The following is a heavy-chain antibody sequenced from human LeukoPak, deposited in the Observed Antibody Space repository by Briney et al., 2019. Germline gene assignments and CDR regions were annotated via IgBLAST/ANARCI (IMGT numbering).Heavy chain of an antibody. D-gene: IGHD6-19*01. V-gene: IGHV3-9*01. J-gene: IGHJ3*02. CDR1: GFTFDDYA. CDR3: AKSNSGWGLAFDI. CDR2: ISWNSGSI. Sequence: GGSLRLSCAASGFTFDDYAMHWVRQAPGKGLEWVSGISWNSGSIGYADPVKGRFTISRDNAKNSLYLQMNSLRAEDTALYYCAKSNSGWGLAFDIWGQGTMVTVSS.